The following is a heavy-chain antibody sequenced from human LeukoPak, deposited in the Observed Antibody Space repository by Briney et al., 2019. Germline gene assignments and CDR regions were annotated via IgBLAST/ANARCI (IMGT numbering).Heavy chain of an antibody. V-gene: IGHV1-2*04. CDR2: INPNSGGT. Sequence: GASVKVSCKASGYTFTGYYMHCVRQAPGQGLEWMGWINPNSGGTNYAQKFQGWVTMTRDTSISTAYMELSRLRSDDTAVYYCAREDSSSWYGFDYWGQGTLVTVSS. J-gene: IGHJ4*02. CDR1: GYTFTGYY. D-gene: IGHD6-13*01. CDR3: AREDSSSWYGFDY.